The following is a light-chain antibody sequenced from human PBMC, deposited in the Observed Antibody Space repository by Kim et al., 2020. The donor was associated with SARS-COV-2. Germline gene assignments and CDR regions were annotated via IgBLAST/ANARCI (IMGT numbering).Light chain of an antibody. CDR2: DAS. J-gene: IGKJ5*01. CDR1: QSVSSY. Sequence: TLAWAPGERATLSGRASQSVSSYLAWYQQKPGQAPRLLIYDASNRATGIPARFSGSGSGTDFTLTISSLEPEDFAVYYCQQRSNSFGQGTRLEIK. CDR3: QQRSNS. V-gene: IGKV3-11*01.